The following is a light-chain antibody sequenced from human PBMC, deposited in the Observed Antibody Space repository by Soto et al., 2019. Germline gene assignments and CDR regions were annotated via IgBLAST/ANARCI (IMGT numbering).Light chain of an antibody. CDR1: SSNIGAGYD. CDR2: GNS. J-gene: IGLJ3*02. V-gene: IGLV1-40*01. Sequence: QSVLTQPPSVSGAPRQRGTISCTGSSSNIGAGYDVHWYQQLPGTAPKLLIYGNSNRPSGVPDRFSGSKSGTSASLAITGLQAEDEADYYCQSYDSSLSWVFGGGTKRTVL. CDR3: QSYDSSLSWV.